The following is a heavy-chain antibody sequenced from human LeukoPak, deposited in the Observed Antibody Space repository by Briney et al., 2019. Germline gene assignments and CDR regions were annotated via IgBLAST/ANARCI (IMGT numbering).Heavy chain of an antibody. Sequence: GASVKVSFKASGYTFTGYYMHWVRQAPAQGLEWMGWINPNSGGTNYAQKFQGRVTMTRDTSISTAYMELSRLRSDDTAVYYCARVISGYVLSFDIWGQGTMVTVSS. V-gene: IGHV1-2*02. D-gene: IGHD5-12*01. CDR1: GYTFTGYY. CDR3: ARVISGYVLSFDI. CDR2: INPNSGGT. J-gene: IGHJ3*02.